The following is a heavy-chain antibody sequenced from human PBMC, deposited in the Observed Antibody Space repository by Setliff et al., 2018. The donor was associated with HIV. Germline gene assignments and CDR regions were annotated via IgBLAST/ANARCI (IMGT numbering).Heavy chain of an antibody. CDR1: GYTFTNYY. J-gene: IGHJ4*02. CDR2: LNPSGDST. D-gene: IGHD3-10*01. CDR3: ARGGYHGFGSYGDY. V-gene: IGHV1-46*01. Sequence: ASVKVSCKASGYTFTNYYVHWVRQAPGQGLEWMGILNPSGDSTAYAQKFQGRVTMTRDTSTSTVYVELSSLRSDDTAVYYCARGGYHGFGSYGDYWGQGTLVTVSS.